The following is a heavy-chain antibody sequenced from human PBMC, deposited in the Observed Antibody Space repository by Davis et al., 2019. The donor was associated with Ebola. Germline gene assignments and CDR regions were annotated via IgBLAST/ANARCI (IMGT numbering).Heavy chain of an antibody. V-gene: IGHV1-69*13. CDR2: IIPIFGTA. CDR1: GGTFSSYA. J-gene: IGHJ6*02. CDR3: ARDDIVVVPAAIGYYYYGMDV. D-gene: IGHD2-2*02. Sequence: SVKVSCKASGGTFSSYAISWVRQAPGQGLEWMRGIIPIFGTANYAQKFQGRVTITADESTSTAYMELSSLRSEDTAVYYCARDDIVVVPAAIGYYYYGMDVWGQGTTVTVSS.